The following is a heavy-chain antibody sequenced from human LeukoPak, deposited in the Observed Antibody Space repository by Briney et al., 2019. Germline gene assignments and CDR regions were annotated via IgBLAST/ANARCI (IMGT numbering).Heavy chain of an antibody. Sequence: SETLSLTCTVSGGSINNYYWSWLRQPPGKGLEWIGYIYYSGSTNYNPSLKSRVTIFVDTSKNQFSLKLSSVTAADTTVYYCARSVSWEDYFDYWGQGTLVTVSS. CDR1: GGSINNYY. CDR3: ARSVSWEDYFDY. CDR2: IYYSGST. D-gene: IGHD6-13*01. J-gene: IGHJ4*02. V-gene: IGHV4-59*01.